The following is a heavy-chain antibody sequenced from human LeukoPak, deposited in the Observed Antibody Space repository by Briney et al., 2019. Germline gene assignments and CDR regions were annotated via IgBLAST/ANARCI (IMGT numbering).Heavy chain of an antibody. CDR3: AKVDSSGYYSENFHY. Sequence: PGGSLRLSCAASGFTFSSYAMSWVRQAPGKGLEWVSGISGSDGTTYYADSVKGRFTISRDNSRNTLYLQMNSLRAEDTAVYYCAKVDSSGYYSENFHYWGQGSLVTVSS. CDR1: GFTFSSYA. CDR2: ISGSDGTT. J-gene: IGHJ4*02. V-gene: IGHV3-23*01. D-gene: IGHD3-22*01.